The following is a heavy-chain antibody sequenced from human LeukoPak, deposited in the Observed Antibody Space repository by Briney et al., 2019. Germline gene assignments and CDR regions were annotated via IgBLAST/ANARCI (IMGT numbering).Heavy chain of an antibody. D-gene: IGHD3-16*01. CDR2: INQIGNT. V-gene: IGHV4-34*01. Sequence: PSETLSLTCYLYGGSFSGYYWSWIRQSPGKGLEWIGEINQIGNTNYIPSLKSRLTISIDTSNNQFSLNPTSVTAADTGVYYCARIRRPLRGYFDHWGQGTLVT. CDR1: GGSFSGYY. CDR3: ARIRRPLRGYFDH. J-gene: IGHJ4*02.